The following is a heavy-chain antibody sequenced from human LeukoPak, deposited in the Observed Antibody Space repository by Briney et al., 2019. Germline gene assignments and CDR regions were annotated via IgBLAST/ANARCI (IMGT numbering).Heavy chain of an antibody. CDR3: ARELDLSPDY. Sequence: GGSLRLSCAASGFTFSSYSMNWVRQAPGKGLEWVSYISSSSSTIYYADSVKGRFTISRDNSKNTLYLQMNSLRAEDTAVYYCARELDLSPDYWGQGTLVTVSS. J-gene: IGHJ4*02. V-gene: IGHV3-48*01. CDR1: GFTFSSYS. CDR2: ISSSSSTI.